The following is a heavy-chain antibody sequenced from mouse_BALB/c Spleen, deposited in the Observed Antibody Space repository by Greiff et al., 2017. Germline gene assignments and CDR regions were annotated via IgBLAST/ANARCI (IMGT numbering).Heavy chain of an antibody. CDR1: GFTFSSYG. J-gene: IGHJ1*01. D-gene: IGHD2-1*01. V-gene: IGHV5-6*01. Sequence: EVKLVESGGDLVKPGGSLKLSCAASGFTFSSYGMSWVRQTPDKRLEWVATISSGGSYTYYPDTVKGRFTISRDNAKNTLYLQMSSLKSEDTAMYYCARQGNCRYWYFDVWGAGTTVTVSS. CDR2: ISSGGSYT. CDR3: ARQGNCRYWYFDV.